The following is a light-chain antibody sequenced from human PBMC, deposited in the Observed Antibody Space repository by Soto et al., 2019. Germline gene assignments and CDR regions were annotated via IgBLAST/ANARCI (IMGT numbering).Light chain of an antibody. CDR3: HHYNDWPA. J-gene: IGKJ1*01. CDR1: QSANSN. CDR2: DAS. Sequence: LVMTQSPATLSVSPGERATLSCRATQSANSNLAWYQQRPGQAPRLLIFDASTSATDIPARFSGSGSGTEFTRTISSLQSEDFAVYYGHHYNDWPAFGQGTKVDIK. V-gene: IGKV3-15*01.